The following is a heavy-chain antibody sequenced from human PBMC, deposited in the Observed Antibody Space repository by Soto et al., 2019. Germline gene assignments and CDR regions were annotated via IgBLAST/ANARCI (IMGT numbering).Heavy chain of an antibody. CDR1: GFTFDDYA. CDR2: ISWNSGSI. CDR3: AKGYSSSAPIVDY. V-gene: IGHV3-9*03. J-gene: IGHJ4*02. Sequence: GGSLRLSCAASGFTFDDYAMHWVRQAPGKGLEWVSGISWNSGSIGYADSVKGRFTISRDNAKNSLYLQMNSLRAEDMALYYCAKGYSSSAPIVDYWGQGTLVNVSS. D-gene: IGHD6-6*01.